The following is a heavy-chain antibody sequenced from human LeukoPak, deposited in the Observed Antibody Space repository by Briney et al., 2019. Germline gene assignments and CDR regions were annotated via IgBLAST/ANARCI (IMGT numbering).Heavy chain of an antibody. CDR2: IYYSGST. D-gene: IGHD2-2*01. V-gene: IGHV4-30-4*01. J-gene: IGHJ5*02. Sequence: SETLSLTCTVSGGSISSGDYYWSWIRQPPGKGLERIGYIYYSGSTYYNPSLKSRVTISVDTSKNQFSLKLSSVTAADTAVYYCAREKRQYGNWFDPWGQGTLVTVSS. CDR1: GGSISSGDYY. CDR3: AREKRQYGNWFDP.